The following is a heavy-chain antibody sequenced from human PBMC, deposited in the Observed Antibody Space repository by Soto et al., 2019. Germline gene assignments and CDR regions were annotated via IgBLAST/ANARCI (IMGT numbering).Heavy chain of an antibody. CDR1: GFTVSSNH. Sequence: GGSLRLSCVASGFTVSSNHMSWVRQAPGKGLEWVSVIYSGGSTYYADSVKGRFTISRDNPKNTLYLQLSSLRAEDTAVYYCARDFETFRSSYYYYYMDVWGKGTTVTVSS. CDR3: ARDFETFRSSYYYYYMDV. CDR2: IYSGGST. V-gene: IGHV3-66*01. D-gene: IGHD3-3*02. J-gene: IGHJ6*03.